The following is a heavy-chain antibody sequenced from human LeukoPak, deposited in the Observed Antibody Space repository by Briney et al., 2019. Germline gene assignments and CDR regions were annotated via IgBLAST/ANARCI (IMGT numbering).Heavy chain of an antibody. CDR1: GFTFSSYA. D-gene: IGHD2-15*01. J-gene: IGHJ4*02. Sequence: GGSLRLSCAASGFTFSSYAMSWVRQAPGKGLEWVSAISGSGGSTYYADSVKGRFTISRDNSKNTLYLRMNSLRAEDTAVYYCAKCCSGGSCYNPSLPSRTSSYYFDYWGQGTLVTVSS. V-gene: IGHV3-23*01. CDR2: ISGSGGST. CDR3: AKCCSGGSCYNPSLPSRTSSYYFDY.